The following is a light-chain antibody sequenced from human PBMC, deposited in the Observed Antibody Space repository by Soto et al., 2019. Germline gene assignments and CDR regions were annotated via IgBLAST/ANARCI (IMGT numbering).Light chain of an antibody. V-gene: IGLV2-11*01. J-gene: IGLJ1*01. CDR1: SSDVGRYDY. Sequence: QSVLTQPRSVSGSPGQSVTISCTGTSSDVGRYDYVSWYQQHPGKAPKLIIYDVTERPAGVPDRFSGSKSGNTASLTISGLQAEDEADYSCCSFAGHFSYVFGGGTKVTVL. CDR2: DVT. CDR3: CSFAGHFSYV.